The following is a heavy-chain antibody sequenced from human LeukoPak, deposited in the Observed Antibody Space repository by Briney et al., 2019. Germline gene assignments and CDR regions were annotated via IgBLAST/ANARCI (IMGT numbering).Heavy chain of an antibody. D-gene: IGHD6-13*01. CDR3: AAQYSSTWYVGSY. CDR2: ISASGGNT. V-gene: IGHV3-23*01. CDR1: GFTFSNFA. J-gene: IGHJ4*02. Sequence: GGSLTLSCAASGFTFSNFAMSWVRQAPGKGLEWVSGISASGGNTYYADSVKGRFTISRDNSKNTLYLQMNSLRAEDTAVYYCAAQYSSTWYVGSYWGQGTLVTVSS.